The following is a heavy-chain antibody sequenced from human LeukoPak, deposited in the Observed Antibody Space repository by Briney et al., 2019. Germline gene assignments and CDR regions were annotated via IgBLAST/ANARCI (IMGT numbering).Heavy chain of an antibody. CDR2: INSDGSST. V-gene: IGHV3-74*01. J-gene: IGHJ4*02. D-gene: IGHD6-13*01. Sequence: GGSLRLSCAASGFTFSSYAMSWVRQAPGKGLVWVSRINSDGSSTSYADSVKGRFTISRDNAKNTLYLQMNSLRAEDTAVYYCAREGSSSWYRRFFDYWGQGTLVTVSS. CDR3: AREGSSSWYRRFFDY. CDR1: GFTFSSYA.